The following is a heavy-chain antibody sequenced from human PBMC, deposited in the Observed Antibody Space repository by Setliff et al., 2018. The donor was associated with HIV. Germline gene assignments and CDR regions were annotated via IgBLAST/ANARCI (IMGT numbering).Heavy chain of an antibody. Sequence: PSETLSLTCTVSDSAMDSYYWSWVRQSPGRGLEYIGYIYWTGKTDYNPSLKSRVTISLDTSGNQFSLKLNSVTGADTAVYYCARTLAYHAFDIWGQGTMVTVSS. CDR1: DSAMDSYY. D-gene: IGHD2-2*01. V-gene: IGHV4-59*12. CDR3: ARTLAYHAFDI. J-gene: IGHJ3*02. CDR2: IYWTGKT.